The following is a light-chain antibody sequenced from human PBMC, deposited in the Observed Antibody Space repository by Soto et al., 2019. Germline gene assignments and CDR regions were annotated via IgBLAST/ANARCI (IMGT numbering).Light chain of an antibody. CDR2: EVS. Sequence: QSVLTQPPSASGSPGQSVTISCTGASGDVGGYNYVSWYQQHPGKAPKLLIYEVSNRPSGVSNRFSASKSGNTASLTISGLQAEDEADYYCTSYTSIIPYVFGTGTKVTVL. CDR1: SGDVGGYNY. J-gene: IGLJ1*01. CDR3: TSYTSIIPYV. V-gene: IGLV2-14*01.